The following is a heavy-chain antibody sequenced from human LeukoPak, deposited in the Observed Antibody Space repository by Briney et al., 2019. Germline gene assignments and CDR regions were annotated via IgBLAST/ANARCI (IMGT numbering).Heavy chain of an antibody. D-gene: IGHD4-17*01. CDR2: ISSSSSYI. CDR3: ARVRKAIGTVLDY. J-gene: IGHJ4*02. Sequence: PGGSLRLSCAASGFTFSDYNMNWVRQAPGKGLEWVSSISSSSSYIYYADSVQGRFTISRDNAKNSLYLQMNSLRAEDTAVYYCARVRKAIGTVLDYWGQGTLVTVSS. V-gene: IGHV3-21*01. CDR1: GFTFSDYN.